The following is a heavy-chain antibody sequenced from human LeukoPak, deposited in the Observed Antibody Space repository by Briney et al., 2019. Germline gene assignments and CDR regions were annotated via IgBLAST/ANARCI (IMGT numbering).Heavy chain of an antibody. CDR2: TYFMSEWSN. CDR1: GDSVSNNSAA. Sequence: SQTLSLTCAISGDSVSNNSAAWTGIRQSPSRGLEWLGRTYFMSEWSNTYAASMTSRITINADTSKNQFSLQLNSVTPEDTAVYFCARAVAGGRYFDLWGRGTLVTVSS. V-gene: IGHV6-1*01. D-gene: IGHD4-23*01. J-gene: IGHJ2*01. CDR3: ARAVAGGRYFDL.